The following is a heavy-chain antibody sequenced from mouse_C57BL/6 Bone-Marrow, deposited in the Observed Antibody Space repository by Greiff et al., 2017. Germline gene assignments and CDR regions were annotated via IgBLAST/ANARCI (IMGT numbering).Heavy chain of an antibody. CDR3: ARCDYYYGPFAY. D-gene: IGHD1-1*01. CDR2: LSPGDGDT. V-gene: IGHV1-82*01. Sequence: VQLQQSGPELVKPGASVKISCKASGYAFSSSWMNWVKQRPGKGLEWIGRLSPGDGDTNYNGKFKGKATLTADQSSSTAYMQLSRLTSDDSAVYFCARCDYYYGPFAYWGQGTLVTVSA. J-gene: IGHJ3*01. CDR1: GYAFSSSW.